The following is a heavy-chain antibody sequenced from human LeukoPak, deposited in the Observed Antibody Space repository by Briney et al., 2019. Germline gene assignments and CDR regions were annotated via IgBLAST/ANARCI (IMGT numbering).Heavy chain of an antibody. V-gene: IGHV3-72*01. CDR3: ASIRGAFGY. Sequence: GGSLRLSCAASGFTFSDHFLGWVRQAPGKGLEWVGRTRNKANSYITEYAASVKGRFTISRNDSKNSLYLQMSSLKTDDTAMYYCASIRGAFGYWGQGTLVTVSS. CDR1: GFTFSDHF. D-gene: IGHD1-26*01. J-gene: IGHJ4*02. CDR2: TRNKANSYIT.